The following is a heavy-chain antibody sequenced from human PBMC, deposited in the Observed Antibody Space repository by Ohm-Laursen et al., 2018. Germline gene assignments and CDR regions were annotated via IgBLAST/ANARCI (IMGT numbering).Heavy chain of an antibody. D-gene: IGHD3-22*01. J-gene: IGHJ4*02. V-gene: IGHV3-21*01. Sequence: SLRLSCSASGFPFSAYSMNWVRQAPGKGLEWVSSISSSIIYIYYADSVKGRFTISRDNAKNSLYLQMNSLRAEDTAVYFCARGLYSYDSSGYPALWGQGTLVTVSS. CDR1: GFPFSAYS. CDR2: ISSSIIYI. CDR3: ARGLYSYDSSGYPAL.